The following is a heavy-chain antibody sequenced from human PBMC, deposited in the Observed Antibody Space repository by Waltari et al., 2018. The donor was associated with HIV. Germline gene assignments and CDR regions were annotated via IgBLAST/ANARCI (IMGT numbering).Heavy chain of an antibody. CDR1: GDRFTTYL. J-gene: IGHJ4*01. D-gene: IGHD1-26*01. V-gene: IGHV1-2*06. CDR3: ARGEDVSLPHLTPGFRLEF. CDR2: INPDSGDT. Sequence: QTLLLQSASQVKTPGASVTHSCKVSGDRFTTYLLYWLRQAPGQGFEWLGRINPDSGDTTYSQTFQTRVTMTRDTSSASTYMEVTRLTSADTAIYYCARGEDVSLPHLTPGFRLEFWGHGTLVTVSS.